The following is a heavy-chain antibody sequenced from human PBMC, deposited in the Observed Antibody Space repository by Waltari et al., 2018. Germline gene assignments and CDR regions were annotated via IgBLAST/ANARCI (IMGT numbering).Heavy chain of an antibody. CDR3: ANDGEH. Sequence: EVQLLESGGGLVQPGGSLRLSCPAPGFTFNTYAMNWVRQAPGKGLEWVSTVSGSGSSIYYADSVKGRFTISRDNSKSTLYLQMSSLRVEDTAVYYCANDGEHWGQGTLVTVSS. D-gene: IGHD3-3*01. J-gene: IGHJ4*02. CDR1: GFTFNTYA. V-gene: IGHV3-23*01. CDR2: VSGSGSSI.